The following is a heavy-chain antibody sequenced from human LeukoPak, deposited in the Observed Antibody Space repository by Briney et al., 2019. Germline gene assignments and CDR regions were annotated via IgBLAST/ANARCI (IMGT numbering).Heavy chain of an antibody. CDR1: GGSIRSYY. D-gene: IGHD3-10*01. J-gene: IGHJ3*02. V-gene: IGHV4-59*08. Sequence: SETLSLTCTVSGGSIRSYYWGWIRQPPGKGLDWIGYIHYSESTKYNPSLKSRVTMSVDTSKHQFSLKLSSVTAADTAVYYCASRSGSFSDALDIWGQGTLVTVSS. CDR3: ASRSGSFSDALDI. CDR2: IHYSEST.